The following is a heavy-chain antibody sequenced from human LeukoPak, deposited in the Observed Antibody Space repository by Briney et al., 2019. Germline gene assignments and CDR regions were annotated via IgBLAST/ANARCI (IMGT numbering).Heavy chain of an antibody. J-gene: IGHJ4*02. V-gene: IGHV3-20*04. CDR1: GFTFDDYG. CDR3: ASQEGGMAVAGYFDF. Sequence: GGSLRLSCAASGFTFDDYGMSWVRHAPGKGLEWDSGINWNGGSTDYADSVKGRFTISRDNAKNSLYLQMNSLRAEDTALCYCASQEGGMAVAGYFDFWGQGTLVTVSS. CDR2: INWNGGST. D-gene: IGHD6-19*01.